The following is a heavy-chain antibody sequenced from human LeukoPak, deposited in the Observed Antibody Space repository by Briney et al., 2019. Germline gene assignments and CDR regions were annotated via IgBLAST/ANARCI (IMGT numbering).Heavy chain of an antibody. CDR2: ISGSGGST. CDR1: GFTFSSYA. D-gene: IGHD6-6*01. CDR3: AVDYYSSSDY. Sequence: GGSLRLSCAASGFTFSSYAMSWVRQAPGKGLEWVSAISGSGGSTYYADSVKGRFTISRDNSKNTLYLQINSLRAEDTAVYYCAVDYYSSSDYWGQGTLVTVSS. J-gene: IGHJ4*02. V-gene: IGHV3-23*01.